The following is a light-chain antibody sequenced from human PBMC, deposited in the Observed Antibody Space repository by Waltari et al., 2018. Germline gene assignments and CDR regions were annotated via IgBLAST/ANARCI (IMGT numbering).Light chain of an antibody. J-gene: IGKJ1*01. CDR1: QSISSS. Sequence: IVLTQSPVTLSSAPGERATLSCRASQSISSSLVWYQQKPGQPPRLLIFGASGRATGIPDRVSGSGSGTEFTLTISRLEPEDFAVYYCQQYDSSPLTFGQGTKVEIK. CDR2: GAS. CDR3: QQYDSSPLT. V-gene: IGKV3-20*01.